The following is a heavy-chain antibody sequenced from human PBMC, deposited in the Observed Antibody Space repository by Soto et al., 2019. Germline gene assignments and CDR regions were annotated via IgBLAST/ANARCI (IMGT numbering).Heavy chain of an antibody. CDR1: GYTFTSYG. CDR3: ARGGTYDFWSCYYTEGFDY. V-gene: IGHV1-18*04. Sequence: GASVRVCCKASGYTFTSYGISWVRQAPGQGLEWMGWISAYNGNTNYAQKLQGRVTMTTDTSTSTAYMELRSLRSDDTAVYYCARGGTYDFWSCYYTEGFDYWGHIPLFTVSS. CDR2: ISAYNGNT. D-gene: IGHD3-3*01. J-gene: IGHJ4*01.